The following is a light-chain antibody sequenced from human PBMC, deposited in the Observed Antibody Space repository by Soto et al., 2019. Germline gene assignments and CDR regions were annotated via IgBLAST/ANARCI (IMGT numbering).Light chain of an antibody. CDR1: QDIRND. J-gene: IGKJ1*01. CDR3: QQYNSYSWT. CDR2: KAS. Sequence: IQMTQSPSSLSVSVGDRVTITCRATQDIRNDLGWYQQKPGKAPKLLIYKASNLETGVPSRFGGSGSGTEFTLTISSLQPDDSATYFCQQYNSYSWTFGQGTKVDIK. V-gene: IGKV1-5*03.